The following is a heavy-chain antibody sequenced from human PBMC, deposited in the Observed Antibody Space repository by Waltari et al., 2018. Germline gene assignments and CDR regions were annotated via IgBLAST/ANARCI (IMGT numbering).Heavy chain of an antibody. CDR2: NSHSGST. Sequence: QVQLQESGPGLVKPSGPLSLTCAVSGGSISSSNCWNWVRQPPGKGLEWIGENSHSGSTNYNPSLKSRVTISVDKSKNQFSLKLSAVTAADTAVYYCAREPAVAGHFDYWGQGTLVTVSS. CDR3: AREPAVAGHFDY. CDR1: GGSISSSNC. J-gene: IGHJ4*02. D-gene: IGHD6-19*01. V-gene: IGHV4-4*02.